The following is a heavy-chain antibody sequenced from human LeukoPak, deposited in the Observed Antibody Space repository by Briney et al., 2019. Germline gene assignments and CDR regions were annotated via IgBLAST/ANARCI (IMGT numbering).Heavy chain of an antibody. Sequence: PGGSLRLSCAASGFSVSNNYMSWVRQAPGKGLEWVSVSYCGGNTFYADSVKGRFTISRDNSKNTLYLQMNSLRAEDTAVYYCASDSYSPEYFQHWGQGTLVTVSS. D-gene: IGHD2-15*01. CDR3: ASDSYSPEYFQH. CDR1: GFSVSNNY. CDR2: SYCGGNT. V-gene: IGHV3-66*01. J-gene: IGHJ1*01.